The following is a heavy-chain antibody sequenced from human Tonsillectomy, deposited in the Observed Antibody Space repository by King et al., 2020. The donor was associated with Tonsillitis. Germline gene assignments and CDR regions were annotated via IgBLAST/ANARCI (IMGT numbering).Heavy chain of an antibody. CDR3: VRVMAGGAFDI. CDR1: ELTISDHY. D-gene: IGHD5-24*01. CDR2: SRTKTKNYST. J-gene: IGHJ3*02. Sequence: EVQLVESGGTLVQPGGSLRLSCAASELTISDHYMDWVRQAPGKGPEWVGRSRTKTKNYSTAYAASVDGRFTISRDDSKNSLYLQMNSLKTEDTAVYYCVRVMAGGAFDIWGQGTMVPVSS. V-gene: IGHV3-72*01.